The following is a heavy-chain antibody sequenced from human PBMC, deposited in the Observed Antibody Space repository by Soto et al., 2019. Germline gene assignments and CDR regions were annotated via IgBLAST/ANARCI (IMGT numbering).Heavy chain of an antibody. D-gene: IGHD4-17*01. Sequence: HVEIVQSGAEVKMPGASVNVSCKSSGYNFTNHAMHWVRQAPGQRLEWLGWINAATGNTQYSQRLQDRVIIIRDTSASTASMELSSLRSEDTAVYYCVRGAARRPPVTRAFDLWGRGTFVTVSS. CDR2: INAATGNT. V-gene: IGHV1-3*01. J-gene: IGHJ3*01. CDR3: VRGAARRPPVTRAFDL. CDR1: GYNFTNHA.